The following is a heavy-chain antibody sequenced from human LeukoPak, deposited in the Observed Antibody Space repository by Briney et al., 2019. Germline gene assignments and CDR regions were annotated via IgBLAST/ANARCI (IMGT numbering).Heavy chain of an antibody. CDR3: AKGGDYGSGNLCFDY. J-gene: IGHJ4*02. V-gene: IGHV3-23*01. Sequence: GSLRLSCAASGFTFSSYAMSWVRQAPGKGLEWVSTISYSGGSTYYADSVKGRFTISRDNSKNTLYPQMNSLRAEDTAVYYCAKGGDYGSGNLCFDYWGQGTLVTVSS. D-gene: IGHD3-10*01. CDR1: GFTFSSYA. CDR2: ISYSGGST.